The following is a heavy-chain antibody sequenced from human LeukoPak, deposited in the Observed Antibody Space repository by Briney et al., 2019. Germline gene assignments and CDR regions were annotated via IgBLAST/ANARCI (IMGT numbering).Heavy chain of an antibody. V-gene: IGHV3-21*01. Sequence: PGGSLRLSCAASGFTFSSYSMNWVRQAPGKGLEWVSSISSSSSYIYYADSVKGRFTISRDNAKNSLYLQMNSLRAEDTAVYYCARGLGTGMATINGGYWGQGTLVTVSS. CDR1: GFTFSSYS. CDR2: ISSSSSYI. CDR3: ARGLGTGMATINGGY. D-gene: IGHD5-24*01. J-gene: IGHJ4*02.